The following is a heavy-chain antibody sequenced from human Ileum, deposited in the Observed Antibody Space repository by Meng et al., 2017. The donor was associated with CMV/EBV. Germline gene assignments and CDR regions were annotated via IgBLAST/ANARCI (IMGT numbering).Heavy chain of an antibody. V-gene: IGHV3-15*01. CDR1: GITFSNAW. CDR3: LSTWSA. J-gene: IGHJ5*02. Sequence: LRLSCETSGITFSNAWMTWVRQAPGKGLEWIGRIKSKTSGETRDYAVFVKGRFIISRDDAKSTVYLQMSSLKTEDTAVYYCLSTWSAWGQGTLVTVSS. CDR2: IKSKTSGETR. D-gene: IGHD6-13*01.